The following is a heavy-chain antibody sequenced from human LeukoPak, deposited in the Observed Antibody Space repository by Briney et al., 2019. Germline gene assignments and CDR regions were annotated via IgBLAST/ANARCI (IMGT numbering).Heavy chain of an antibody. J-gene: IGHJ4*02. Sequence: GGSLRLSCEASGFTFSHYWMHLVRQAPGKGLVWVSRTNTDGSSTTYVDSVKGRFTISRDNAKNTMYLQMNSLRAEDTAVYYCVPTDSSGLDWGQGTLVTVSS. CDR1: GFTFSHYW. CDR3: VPTDSSGLD. V-gene: IGHV3-74*01. D-gene: IGHD3-22*01. CDR2: TNTDGSST.